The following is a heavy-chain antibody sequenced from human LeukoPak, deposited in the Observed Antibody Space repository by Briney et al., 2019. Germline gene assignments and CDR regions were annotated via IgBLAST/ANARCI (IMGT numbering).Heavy chain of an antibody. J-gene: IGHJ6*03. V-gene: IGHV4-39*07. D-gene: IGHD3-10*01. CDR2: IYYSGST. CDR3: ARVQGVTMVRGVIISGGYMDV. CDR1: GGSISSSSYY. Sequence: SETLSLTCTVSGGSISSSSYYWGWIRQPPGKGLEWIGSIYYSGSTYYNPSLKSRVTISVDTSKNQFSLKLSSVTAADTAVYYCARVQGVTMVRGVIISGGYMDVWGKGTTVTVSS.